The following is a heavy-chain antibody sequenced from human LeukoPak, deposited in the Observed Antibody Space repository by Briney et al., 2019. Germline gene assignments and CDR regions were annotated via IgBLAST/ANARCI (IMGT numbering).Heavy chain of an antibody. CDR1: GGSISSYY. Sequence: SETLSLTCTVSGGSISSYYWSWIRQPPGKGLEWIGEINHSGSTNYNPSLKSRATISVDTSKNQFSLKLSSVTAADTAVYYCARVRATVYPKPFSYYYYGMDVWGQGTTVTVSS. CDR3: ARVRATVYPKPFSYYYYGMDV. CDR2: INHSGST. D-gene: IGHD4-17*01. J-gene: IGHJ6*02. V-gene: IGHV4-34*01.